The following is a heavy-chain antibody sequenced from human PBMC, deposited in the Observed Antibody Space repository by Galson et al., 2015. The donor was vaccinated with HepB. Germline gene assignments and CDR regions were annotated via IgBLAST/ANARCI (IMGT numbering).Heavy chain of an antibody. J-gene: IGHJ4*02. V-gene: IGHV3-23*01. CDR2: ITPSGDNT. CDR1: GFTFSYYA. D-gene: IGHD6-19*01. Sequence: SLRLSCAASGFTFSYYAMSWVRQAPGKGLEWVSAITPSGDNTYSADSIKGRFTISRDKSQHTLFLQMNSLRADDTAIYFCAKVFPEKTDGWYRQALYYFDSWGQGTRITVSS. CDR3: AKVFPEKTDGWYRQALYYFDS.